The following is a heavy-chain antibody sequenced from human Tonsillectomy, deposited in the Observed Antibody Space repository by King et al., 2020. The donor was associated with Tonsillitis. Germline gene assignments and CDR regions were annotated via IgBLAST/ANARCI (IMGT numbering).Heavy chain of an antibody. J-gene: IGHJ3*01. CDR3: ARARNGWHVAFDV. CDR1: GESFSGYY. D-gene: IGHD6-19*01. V-gene: IGHV4-34*01. CDR2: INYSGNT. Sequence: QLQQWGAGLLKPSETLSLTCAFYGESFSGYYWSWIRQPPGKGLEWIGEINYSGNTYYGPSLKSRVTISVDTSKNHLSLKLSSVTAADTAVYYCARARNGWHVAFDVWGQGTMVTVSS.